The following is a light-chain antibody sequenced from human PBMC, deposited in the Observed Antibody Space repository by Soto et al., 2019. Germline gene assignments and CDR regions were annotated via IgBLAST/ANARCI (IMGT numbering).Light chain of an antibody. Sequence: QSALTQPASVSGSPGQSITFSCTGTSSDIGGYNYVSWYQQHPGKAPKLMIYEVSNRPSGVSDRFSGSKSGNTASLTISGLQAEDEADYYCTSYTSSTSNYVFGTGTKLTVL. CDR2: EVS. CDR1: SSDIGGYNY. CDR3: TSYTSSTSNYV. V-gene: IGLV2-14*01. J-gene: IGLJ1*01.